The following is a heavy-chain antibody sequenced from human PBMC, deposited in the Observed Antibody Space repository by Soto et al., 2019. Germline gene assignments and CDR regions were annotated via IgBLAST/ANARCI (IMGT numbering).Heavy chain of an antibody. CDR3: ARRPIFGVVNIGPSFDY. Sequence: SETLSLTCTVSGGSISSSSYYWGWIRQPPGKGLEWIGSIYYSGSTYYNPSLKSRVTISVDTSKNQFSLKLSSVTAADTAVYYCARRPIFGVVNIGPSFDYWGQGTLVPVSS. V-gene: IGHV4-39*01. D-gene: IGHD3-3*01. CDR1: GGSISSSSYY. J-gene: IGHJ4*02. CDR2: IYYSGST.